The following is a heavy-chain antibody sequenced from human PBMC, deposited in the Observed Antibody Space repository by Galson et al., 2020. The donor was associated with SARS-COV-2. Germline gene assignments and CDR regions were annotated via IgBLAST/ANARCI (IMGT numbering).Heavy chain of an antibody. J-gene: IGHJ4*02. Sequence: PSQTLALTCTVSGDSVISAGYYWIWLRQHPGTAPEWRGYIQCSGSTYYNPSLKSRVTISADPSKTNFSMALSSETAADTADYYCARVCGAYETEYWGQGILVIVSS. CDR2: IQCSGST. CDR1: GDSVISAGYY. V-gene: IGHV4-31*03. CDR3: ARVCGAYETEY. D-gene: IGHD3-3*01.